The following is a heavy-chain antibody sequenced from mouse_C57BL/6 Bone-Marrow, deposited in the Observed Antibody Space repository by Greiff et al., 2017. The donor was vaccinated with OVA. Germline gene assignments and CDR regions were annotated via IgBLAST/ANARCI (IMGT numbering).Heavy chain of an antibody. CDR1: GYTFTSYD. D-gene: IGHD1-1*01. Sequence: VMLVESGPELVKPGASVKLSCKASGYTFTSYDINWVKQRPGQGLEWIGWIYPRDGSTKYNEKFKGKATLTVDTSSSTAYMELHSLTSEDSAVYFCARPFYYYGSSYAWFAYWGQGTLVTVSA. CDR2: IYPRDGST. J-gene: IGHJ3*01. V-gene: IGHV1-85*01. CDR3: ARPFYYYGSSYAWFAY.